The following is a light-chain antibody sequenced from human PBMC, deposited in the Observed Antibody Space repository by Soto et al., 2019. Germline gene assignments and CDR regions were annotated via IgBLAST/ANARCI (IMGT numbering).Light chain of an antibody. CDR1: NIGGKS. J-gene: IGLJ1*01. CDR2: DDS. CDR3: QVWDSSRDHPV. Sequence: SYELTQPPSVSVAPGQTATITCGGNNIGGKSVHWYQQKPGQAPVLVVYDDSDRPSGIPERFSGSNSGNTATLTISRVEAGDEADYCWQVWDSSRDHPVFGAGTKLTVL. V-gene: IGLV3-21*02.